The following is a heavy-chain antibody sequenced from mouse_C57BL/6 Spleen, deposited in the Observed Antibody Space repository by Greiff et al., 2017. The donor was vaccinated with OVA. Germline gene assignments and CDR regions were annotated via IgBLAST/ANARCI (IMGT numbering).Heavy chain of an antibody. Sequence: QVQLKQPGAELVKPGASVKLSCKASGYTFTSYWMQWVKQRPGQGLEWIGEIDPSDSYTNYNQKFKGKATLTVDTSSSTAYMQLSSLTSEDSAVYYCARGDYEGYWGQGTTLTVSS. CDR3: ARGDYEGY. J-gene: IGHJ2*01. V-gene: IGHV1-50*01. CDR1: GYTFTSYW. CDR2: IDPSDSYT. D-gene: IGHD2-4*01.